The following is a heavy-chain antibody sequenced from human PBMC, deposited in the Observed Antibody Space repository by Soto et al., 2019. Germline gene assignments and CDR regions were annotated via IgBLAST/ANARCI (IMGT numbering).Heavy chain of an antibody. CDR2: ISYDGSNK. CDR3: ARHPFIFCGGGSCEFYFDF. D-gene: IGHD2-15*01. J-gene: IGHJ4*02. CDR1: GFTFSTYA. V-gene: IGHV3-30-3*01. Sequence: GGSLRLSCAASGFTFSTYAMHWVRQAPGKGLEWVAIISYDGSNKYYADSVKGRFTISRDNSKNTLYLQMNSLRAEDTAVYYCARHPFIFCGGGSCEFYFDFWGQGTVVTGLL.